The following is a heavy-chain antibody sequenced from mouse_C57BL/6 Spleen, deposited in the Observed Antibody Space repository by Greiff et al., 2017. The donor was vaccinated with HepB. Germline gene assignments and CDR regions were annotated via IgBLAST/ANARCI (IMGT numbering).Heavy chain of an antibody. CDR2: IYPGDGDT. CDR1: GYAFSSSW. D-gene: IGHD2-4*01. J-gene: IGHJ4*01. CDR3: ARLGYDYDVGAMDY. V-gene: IGHV1-82*01. Sequence: VQLQQSGPELVKPGASVKISCKASGYAFSSSWMNWVKQRPGKGLEWIGRIYPGDGDTNYNGKFKGKATLTADKSSSTAYMQLSSLTSEDSAVYFCARLGYDYDVGAMDYWGQGTSVTVSS.